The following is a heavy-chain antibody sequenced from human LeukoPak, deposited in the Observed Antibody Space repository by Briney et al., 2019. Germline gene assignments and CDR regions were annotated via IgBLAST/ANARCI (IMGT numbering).Heavy chain of an antibody. CDR2: IYYSGST. Sequence: SQTLSLTCTVSGGSISSGDYYWSWIRQPPGKGLEWIGYIYYSGSTYYNPSLKSRVTISVDTSKNQFSLKLSSVTAADTAVYYCAREGYYDILTGPYYYGMDVWGKGTAVTVSS. J-gene: IGHJ6*04. V-gene: IGHV4-30-4*01. D-gene: IGHD3-9*01. CDR1: GGSISSGDYY. CDR3: AREGYYDILTGPYYYGMDV.